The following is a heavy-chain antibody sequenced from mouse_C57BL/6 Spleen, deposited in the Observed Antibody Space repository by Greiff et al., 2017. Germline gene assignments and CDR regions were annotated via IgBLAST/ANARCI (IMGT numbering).Heavy chain of an antibody. D-gene: IGHD1-1*01. V-gene: IGHV5-17*01. J-gene: IGHJ2*01. CDR1: GFTFSDYG. CDR2: ISSGSSTI. Sequence: EVKLVESGGGLVKPGGSLKLSCAASGFTFSDYGMHWVRQAPEKGLEWVAYISSGSSTIYYADTVKGRFTISRDNAKNTLFLQMTSLRSEDTAMYYCAKGYYGSRYYFDYWGQGTTRTVSS. CDR3: AKGYYGSRYYFDY.